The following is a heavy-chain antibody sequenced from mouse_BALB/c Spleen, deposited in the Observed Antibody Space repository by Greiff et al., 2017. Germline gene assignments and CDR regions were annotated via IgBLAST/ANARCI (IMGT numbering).Heavy chain of an antibody. CDR3: ARQWHRYGEYFDV. J-gene: IGHJ1*01. CDR1: GYTFTSYV. V-gene: IGHV1-14*01. CDR2: INPYNDGT. Sequence: VQLQQSGPELVKPGASVKMSCKASGYTFTSYVMHWVKQKPGQGLEWIGYINPYNDGTKYNEKFKGKAPLTSDKSSSTAVMELSSLTSEDSAVYYCARQWHRYGEYFDVWGAGTTVTVSA. D-gene: IGHD2-14*01.